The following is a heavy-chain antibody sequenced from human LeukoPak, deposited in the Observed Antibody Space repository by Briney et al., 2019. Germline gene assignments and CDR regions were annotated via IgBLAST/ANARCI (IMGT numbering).Heavy chain of an antibody. Sequence: EASVKVSCKASGGTFSSYAISWVRQAPGQGLEWMGGIIPIFGTANYARKFQGRVTITADKSTSTAYMELSSLRSEDTAVYYCARALKLELLHVDYYYMDAWGKGTTVTVSS. J-gene: IGHJ6*03. CDR2: IIPIFGTA. V-gene: IGHV1-69*06. D-gene: IGHD1-7*01. CDR3: ARALKLELLHVDYYYMDA. CDR1: GGTFSSYA.